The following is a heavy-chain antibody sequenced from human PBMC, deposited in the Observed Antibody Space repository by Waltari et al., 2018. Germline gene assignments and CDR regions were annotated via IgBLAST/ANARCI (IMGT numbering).Heavy chain of an antibody. J-gene: IGHJ6*02. CDR3: VRLEDCTGPGGHCYSGDPFALDV. CDR1: GGSFSGYY. CDR2: INHAGYH. Sequence: QVQLQQWGAGLLQSSETLSLTCAVYGGSFSGYYWGWVRQPPGKGLEWIGEINHAGYHNHNPSLRSRVTMSADTSKSQFSLKLNSVTAADTAVYYCVRLEDCTGPGGHCYSGDPFALDVWGQGTTVTVSS. D-gene: IGHD2-15*01. V-gene: IGHV4-34*02.